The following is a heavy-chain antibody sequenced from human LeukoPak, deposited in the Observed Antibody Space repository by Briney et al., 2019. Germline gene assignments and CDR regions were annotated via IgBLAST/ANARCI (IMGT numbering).Heavy chain of an antibody. J-gene: IGHJ6*03. CDR3: ARDSPPPKDGDYSEVFGYYYYMDV. CDR2: INPNSGNT. D-gene: IGHD4-17*01. CDR1: GYTFTGYY. Sequence: GASVKVSCKASGYTFTGYYMHWVRQAPGQGLEWMGWINPNSGNTNYAQKLQGRVTMTTDTSTSTAYMELRGLRSDDTAVYYCARDSPPPKDGDYSEVFGYYYYMDVWGKGTTVTVSS. V-gene: IGHV1-18*04.